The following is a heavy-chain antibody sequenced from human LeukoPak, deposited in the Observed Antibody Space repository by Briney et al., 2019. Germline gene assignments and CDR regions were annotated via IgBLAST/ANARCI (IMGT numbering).Heavy chain of an antibody. V-gene: IGHV3-23*01. Sequence: GGSLRLSCTASGFIFNNYGLIWVRQAPGKGLEWVSAISNDGGGTQYADFVEGRFTISRDNSKNTLFLKMSSLRAEDTALYYCAKGCSGYFADLWGQGTLVSVSS. CDR2: ISNDGGGT. J-gene: IGHJ5*02. D-gene: IGHD2-15*01. CDR1: GFIFNNYG. CDR3: AKGCSGYFADL.